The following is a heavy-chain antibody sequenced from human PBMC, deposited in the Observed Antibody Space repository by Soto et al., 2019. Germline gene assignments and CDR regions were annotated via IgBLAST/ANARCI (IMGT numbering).Heavy chain of an antibody. D-gene: IGHD6-19*01. V-gene: IGHV5-51*01. CDR1: GYSFTSYW. CDR2: IYPGDSDT. CDR3: ARQGSSGWYSNWFDP. Sequence: PGESLKISCNGSGYSFTSYWIGWVRQMPGKGLEWMGIIYPGDSDTRYSPSFQGQVTISADKSISTAYLQWSSLKASDTAMYYCARQGSSGWYSNWFDPWGQGTLVTVSS. J-gene: IGHJ5*02.